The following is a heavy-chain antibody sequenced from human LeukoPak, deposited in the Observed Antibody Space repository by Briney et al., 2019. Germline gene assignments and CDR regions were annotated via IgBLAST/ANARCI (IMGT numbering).Heavy chain of an antibody. D-gene: IGHD3-10*01. CDR2: IKPDGTED. V-gene: IGHV3-7*01. J-gene: IGHJ1*01. CDR1: GFTFSSFW. CDR3: ATQKADLITMIRGIIAF. Sequence: GGSLRLSCAASGFTFSSFWMTWVRQAPGKGLEWVANIKPDGTEDYYVDSVKGRFTISRDNAKNSLYLQMNSLRAEDTAVYYCATQKADLITMIRGIIAFWGQGTQVPVSP.